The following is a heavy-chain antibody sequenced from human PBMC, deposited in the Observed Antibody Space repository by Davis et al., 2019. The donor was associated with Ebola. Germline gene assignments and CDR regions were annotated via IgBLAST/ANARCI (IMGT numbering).Heavy chain of an antibody. J-gene: IGHJ4*02. D-gene: IGHD6-6*01. Sequence: ASVKVSCKASGYTFTSYYMHWVRQAPGQGLEWMGIINPSGGSTSYAQKFQGRVTITRDTTASTVFMEMTSLRSDDTAVYYCARDIAASGTTDSWGQGTLVTVSS. CDR3: ARDIAASGTTDS. CDR1: GYTFTSYY. V-gene: IGHV1-46*01. CDR2: INPSGGST.